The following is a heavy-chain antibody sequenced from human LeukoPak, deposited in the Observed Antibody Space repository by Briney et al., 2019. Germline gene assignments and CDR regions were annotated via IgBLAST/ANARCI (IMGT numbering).Heavy chain of an antibody. Sequence: PGGTLRLSCAASGFSFSSHGMSWVRQAPWKGPEWVSSISRSIDYTFYADSVKGRFTISRENSKKTLYLQMNSLRAGDTAIYHCAKIGVIGNWYYDVWGRGTLVTVSA. V-gene: IGHV3-23*01. CDR2: ISRSIDYT. CDR3: AKIGVIGNWYYDV. CDR1: GFSFSSHG. J-gene: IGHJ2*01. D-gene: IGHD3-10*01.